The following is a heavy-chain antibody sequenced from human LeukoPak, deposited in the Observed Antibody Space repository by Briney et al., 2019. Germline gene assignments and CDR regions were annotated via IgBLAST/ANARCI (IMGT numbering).Heavy chain of an antibody. V-gene: IGHV4-38-2*01. CDR3: ARPTTVTRFTLGY. J-gene: IGHJ4*02. CDR1: GYSISSGYY. CDR2: IYQSGST. D-gene: IGHD4-17*01. Sequence: SETLSLTCAVSGYSISSGYYWGWIRQPPGKGLEWIGSIYQSGSTYYNPSLKSRVTISVDTSKNQFSLKLSSVTAADTAVYYCARPTTVTRFTLGYWGQGTLVTVSS.